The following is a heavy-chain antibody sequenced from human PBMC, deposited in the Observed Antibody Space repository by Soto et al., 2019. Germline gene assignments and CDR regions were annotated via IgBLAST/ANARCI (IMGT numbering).Heavy chain of an antibody. CDR3: AKTDGYEVEY. CDR2: IYPGDSDT. V-gene: IGHV5-51*01. D-gene: IGHD5-18*01. CDR1: GYSFVSYW. Sequence: GESLKISCNGSGYSFVSYWIAWVRQMPGKGLEWMGSIYPGDSDTTYSPSIQGQVTISADKSSTTVYLQWNTLKASDTAMYYCAKTDGYEVEYWGQGTQVTVSS. J-gene: IGHJ4*02.